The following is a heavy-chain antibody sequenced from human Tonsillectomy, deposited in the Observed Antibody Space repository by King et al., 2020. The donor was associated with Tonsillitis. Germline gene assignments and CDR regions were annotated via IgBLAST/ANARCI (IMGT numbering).Heavy chain of an antibody. J-gene: IGHJ4*02. CDR2: ITWNSNNI. V-gene: IGHV3-9*01. CDR3: AKGLLWFGALELAFFDF. D-gene: IGHD3-10*01. CDR1: GFTFPDYA. Sequence: VQLVESGGGLVQPGRSLRLSCAASGFTFPDYAMHWVRQAPGKGLEWVSGITWNSNNIGYADSVKGRFTISRDNAKNSLYLQMNSLRPEDTALYYCAKGLLWFGALELAFFDFWGQGTLVTVSS.